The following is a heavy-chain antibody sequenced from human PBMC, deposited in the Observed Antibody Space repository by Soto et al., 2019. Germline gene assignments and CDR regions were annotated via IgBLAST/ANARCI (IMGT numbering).Heavy chain of an antibody. J-gene: IGHJ4*02. Sequence: SSETLSLTCTVSGGSVSSGSYYWSWIRQPPGKGLEWIGCIYYSGSTNYNPSLKSRVTISVDTSKNQFSLKLSSVTAADTAVYYCARTTMIVGRLDYWGQGTLVTVSS. V-gene: IGHV4-61*01. D-gene: IGHD3-22*01. CDR3: ARTTMIVGRLDY. CDR1: GGSVSSGSYY. CDR2: IYYSGST.